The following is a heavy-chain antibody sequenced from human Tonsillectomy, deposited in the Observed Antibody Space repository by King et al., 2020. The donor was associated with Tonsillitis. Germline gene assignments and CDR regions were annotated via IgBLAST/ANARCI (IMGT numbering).Heavy chain of an antibody. Sequence: QLVQSGPEVKKPGPSVKVSCKASGFTFTSSAVQWVRQARGQRLEWIGWIVVGSGNTNYAQKFQERVTISRDMSTSTAYMELSSLRSEDTAVYYCAIWSRTSPEYNYYGSGPFDYWGQGTLVTVSS. D-gene: IGHD3-10*01. V-gene: IGHV1-58*01. J-gene: IGHJ4*02. CDR3: AIWSRTSPEYNYYGSGPFDY. CDR1: GFTFTSSA. CDR2: IVVGSGNT.